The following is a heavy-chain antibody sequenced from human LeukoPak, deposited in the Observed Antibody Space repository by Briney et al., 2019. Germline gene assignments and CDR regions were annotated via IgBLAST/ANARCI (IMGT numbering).Heavy chain of an antibody. CDR1: GGSISSGGYY. Sequence: SETLSLTCTVSGGSISSGGYYWSWIRQPPGKGLEWIGYIYYSGSTNYNPSPKSRVTISVDTSKNQFSLKLSSVTAADTAVYYCATTSYSSGWYAYDAFDIWGQGTMVTVSS. V-gene: IGHV4-61*08. CDR2: IYYSGST. CDR3: ATTSYSSGWYAYDAFDI. J-gene: IGHJ3*02. D-gene: IGHD6-19*01.